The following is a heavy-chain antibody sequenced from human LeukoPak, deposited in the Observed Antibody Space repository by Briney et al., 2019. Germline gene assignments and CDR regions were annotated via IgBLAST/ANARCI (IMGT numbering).Heavy chain of an antibody. CDR2: IVVGSGNT. V-gene: IGHV1-58*02. CDR3: ARARSSGWYANWFDP. D-gene: IGHD6-19*01. Sequence: ASVKVSCKASGFTFTSSAMQWVRQARGQRLEWIGWIVVGSGNTNYAQKFQERVTITRDMSTSTAYMELSSLRSEDTAVYYCARARSSGWYANWFDPWGQGTLVTVSS. J-gene: IGHJ5*02. CDR1: GFTFTSSA.